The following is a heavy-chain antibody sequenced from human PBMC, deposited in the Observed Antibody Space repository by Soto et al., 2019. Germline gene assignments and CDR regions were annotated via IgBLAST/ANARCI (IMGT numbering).Heavy chain of an antibody. D-gene: IGHD3-3*01. Sequence: ASVKVSCKASGYTFTSSGITWVRQAPGQGLEWMGWISAYNGNTNYAQKLQGRVTMTTDTSTSTAYMELRSLRSDDTAVYYCARGGYDFWSGYSLDYWGQGTQVTVSS. CDR3: ARGGYDFWSGYSLDY. CDR2: ISAYNGNT. V-gene: IGHV1-18*01. J-gene: IGHJ4*02. CDR1: GYTFTSSG.